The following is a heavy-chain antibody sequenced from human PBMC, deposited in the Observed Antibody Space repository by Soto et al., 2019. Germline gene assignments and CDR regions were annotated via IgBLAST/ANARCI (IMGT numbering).Heavy chain of an antibody. V-gene: IGHV1-18*04. CDR3: ARVVVVVPAAPGGWFDP. CDR1: GYTFTSYG. CDR2: ISAYNGNT. D-gene: IGHD2-2*01. J-gene: IGHJ5*02. Sequence: QVQLVQSGAEVKKPGASVKVSCKASGYTFTSYGISWVRQAPGQALEWMGWISAYNGNTNYAQKLQGRVTMTTDTSTSTAYMERRSMGFDDTAVYYCARVVVVVPAAPGGWFDPWGQGTLVTVSS.